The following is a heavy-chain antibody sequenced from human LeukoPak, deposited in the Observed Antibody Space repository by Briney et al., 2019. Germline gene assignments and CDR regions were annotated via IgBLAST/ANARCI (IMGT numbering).Heavy chain of an antibody. CDR3: ARINSGLYGWYYFDY. CDR2: IYYSGST. V-gene: IGHV4-30-4*01. Sequence: PSETLSLTCTVSGGSISSGDYYWSWIRQPPGKGLEWIGYIYYSGSTYYNPSLKSRVTISVDTSKNQFSLKLSSVTAADTAVYYCARINSGLYGWYYFDYWGQGTLVTVSS. D-gene: IGHD2-8*02. J-gene: IGHJ4*02. CDR1: GGSISSGDYY.